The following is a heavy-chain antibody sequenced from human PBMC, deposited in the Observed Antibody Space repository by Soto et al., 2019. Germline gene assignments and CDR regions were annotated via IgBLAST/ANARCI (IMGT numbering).Heavy chain of an antibody. D-gene: IGHD1-20*01. CDR2: ISAYNGNT. V-gene: IGHV1-18*01. CDR3: ARDSPYINRAFDI. J-gene: IGHJ3*02. Sequence: HQYHGKGLEWMGWISAYNGNTNYAQKLQGRVTMTTDTSTSTAYMELRSLRSDDTAVYYCARDSPYINRAFDIWGQGTIVT.